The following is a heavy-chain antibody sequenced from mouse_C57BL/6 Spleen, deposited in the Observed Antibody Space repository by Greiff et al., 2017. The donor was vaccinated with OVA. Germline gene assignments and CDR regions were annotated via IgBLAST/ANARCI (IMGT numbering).Heavy chain of an antibody. CDR1: GYTFTSYG. D-gene: IGHD1-1*01. CDR2: IDPSDSYT. CDR3: ARSLYYGSSFLFDY. V-gene: IGHV1-59*01. Sequence: QVQLQQSGAELARPGASVKLSCKASGYTFTSYGISWVKQRTGQGLEWIGAIDPSDSYTNYNQKFKGKATLTVDTSSSTAYMQLSSLTSEDSAVYYCARSLYYGSSFLFDYWGQGTTLTVSS. J-gene: IGHJ2*01.